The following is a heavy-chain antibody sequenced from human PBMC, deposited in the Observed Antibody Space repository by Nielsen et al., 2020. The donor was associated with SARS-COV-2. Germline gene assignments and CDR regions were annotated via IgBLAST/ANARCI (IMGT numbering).Heavy chain of an antibody. D-gene: IGHD2-2*01. CDR1: GGSISSYY. CDR3: ARLYCSSTSCNYYYGMDV. CDR2: IYYSGST. J-gene: IGHJ6*02. Sequence: GSLRLSCTVSGGSISSYYWSWIRQPPGKGLEWIGYIYYSGSTNYNPSLKSRVTISVDTSKNQFSLKLSSVTAADTAVYYCARLYCSSTSCNYYYGMDVWGQGTTVTVS. V-gene: IGHV4-59*01.